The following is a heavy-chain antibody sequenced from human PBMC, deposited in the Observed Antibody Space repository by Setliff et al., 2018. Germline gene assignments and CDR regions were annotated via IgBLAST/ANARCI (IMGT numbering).Heavy chain of an antibody. CDR1: GYTFTSYG. D-gene: IGHD5-18*01. CDR3: AREGVDTRSSTDYRYYMDL. J-gene: IGHJ6*03. Sequence: SVKVSCKASGYTFTSYGINWVRQAPGQRLEWMGGTIPMFGSTKYAQKFQERVTIIKDESTSTAYMEVSSLRTEDTAVYYCAREGVDTRSSTDYRYYMDLWGKG. CDR2: TIPMFGST. V-gene: IGHV1-69*05.